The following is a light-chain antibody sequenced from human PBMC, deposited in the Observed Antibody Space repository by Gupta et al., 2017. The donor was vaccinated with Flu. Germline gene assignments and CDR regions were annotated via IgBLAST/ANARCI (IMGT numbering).Light chain of an antibody. CDR1: SGHSSYA. V-gene: IGLV4-69*01. CDR2: IYSDGRH. J-gene: IGLJ2*01. CDR3: QTSGALVV. Sequence: SVKLTCTLSSGHSSYAIAWHQQQPKKGPRFLMKIYSDGRHTKGDAIPDRFSGTSSGAERYLTITSRQSEDEADYYLQTSGALVVFGGGTKLTVL.